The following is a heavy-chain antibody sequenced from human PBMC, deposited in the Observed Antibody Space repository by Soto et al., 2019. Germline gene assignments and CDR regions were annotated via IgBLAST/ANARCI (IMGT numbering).Heavy chain of an antibody. CDR1: GFTFNTYW. CDR3: ARFTRRGSGDY. J-gene: IGHJ4*02. CDR2: IKEDGSEK. D-gene: IGHD6-25*01. Sequence: PGGSLRLSCAAPGFTFNTYWMSWVRQAPGKGLEWVANIKEDGSEKYYVDSVKGRFTISRDNAKNLLYLQMNSLGAGDTAMYYCARFTRRGSGDYWGQGTLVTVSS. V-gene: IGHV3-7*01.